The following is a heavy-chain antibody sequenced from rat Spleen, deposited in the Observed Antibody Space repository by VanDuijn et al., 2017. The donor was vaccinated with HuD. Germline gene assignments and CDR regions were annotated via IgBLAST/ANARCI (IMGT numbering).Heavy chain of an antibody. CDR2: ISYEGSST. D-gene: IGHD1-11*01. J-gene: IGHJ2*01. CDR3: ARRHYGYTDYFDY. CDR1: GFTFNNYW. Sequence: EVQLVESGGGLVQPGGSLKLSCVASGFTFNNYWMTWIRQAPGKGLEWVASISYEGSSTYYGDSVKGRFTISRDNAKSTLSLQMDSLRSEDTATYYCARRHYGYTDYFDYWGQGVMVPVSS. V-gene: IGHV5-31*01.